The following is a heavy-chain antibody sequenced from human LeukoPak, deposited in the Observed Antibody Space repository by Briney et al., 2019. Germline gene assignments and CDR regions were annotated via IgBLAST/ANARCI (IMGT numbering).Heavy chain of an antibody. Sequence: GGSLRLSCAASGFTVSSNYMSWVRRAPGKGLEWVSVIYSGGSTYYADSVKGRFTISRDNSKNTLYLQMNSLRAEDTAVYYCARIAPRSPYYDSSGYHFDYWGQGTLVTVSS. V-gene: IGHV3-53*01. CDR3: ARIAPRSPYYDSSGYHFDY. J-gene: IGHJ4*02. D-gene: IGHD3-22*01. CDR2: IYSGGST. CDR1: GFTVSSNY.